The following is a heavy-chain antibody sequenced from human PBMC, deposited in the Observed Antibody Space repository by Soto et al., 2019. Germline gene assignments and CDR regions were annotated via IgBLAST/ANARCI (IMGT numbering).Heavy chain of an antibody. D-gene: IGHD2-21*02. Sequence: QVQLVQSGAAVKKPGASVKVSCKASGYTFTSYAMHWVRQAPGQRLEWMGWINAGNGNTKYSQKFQGRVTITRDTSASTAYMELSSLRSEDTAVYYCASEYCGGDCYSAARYGMDVWGQGTTVTVSS. V-gene: IGHV1-3*01. J-gene: IGHJ6*02. CDR2: INAGNGNT. CDR1: GYTFTSYA. CDR3: ASEYCGGDCYSAARYGMDV.